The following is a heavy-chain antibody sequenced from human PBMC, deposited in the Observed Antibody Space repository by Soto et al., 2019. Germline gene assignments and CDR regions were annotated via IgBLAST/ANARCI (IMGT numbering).Heavy chain of an antibody. V-gene: IGHV4-38-2*01. CDR3: ARVLVSGIAARGNWFDP. CDR1: GYSISSGYY. Sequence: KTSETLSLTCAVSGYSISSGYYWGWIRQPPGKGLEWIGSIYHSGSTYYNPSLKSRVTISVDTSKNQFSLKLSSVTAADTAVYYCARVLVSGIAARGNWFDPWGQGTLVTVSS. D-gene: IGHD6-6*01. J-gene: IGHJ5*02. CDR2: IYHSGST.